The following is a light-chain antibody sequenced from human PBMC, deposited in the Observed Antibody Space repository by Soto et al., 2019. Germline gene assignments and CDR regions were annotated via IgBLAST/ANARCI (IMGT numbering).Light chain of an antibody. V-gene: IGLV2-14*01. J-gene: IGLJ1*01. CDR2: EVS. CDR3: SSYTSSSLLYV. Sequence: QSALTQPASVSGSRGQSITISCTGTSSDVGGYNYVSWYQQHPGKAPKLMIYEVSNRPSGVSNRFSGSKSGNTASLTISGLQAEDEADYYCSSYTSSSLLYVFGTGTKVTVL. CDR1: SSDVGGYNY.